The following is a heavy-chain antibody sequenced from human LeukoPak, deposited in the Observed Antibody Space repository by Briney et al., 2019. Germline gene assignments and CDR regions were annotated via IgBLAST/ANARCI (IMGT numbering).Heavy chain of an antibody. D-gene: IGHD3-16*02. Sequence: PGGSLRLSCAASGFTFSSYAMSWVRQAPGKGLEWVSAISGSGGSTYYADSVKGRFTISRDNSKNTLYLQMNSLRAEDTAVYYCAKDQDYVWGSYRPDAFDIWGRGTMVTVSS. CDR2: ISGSGGST. J-gene: IGHJ3*02. CDR1: GFTFSSYA. V-gene: IGHV3-23*01. CDR3: AKDQDYVWGSYRPDAFDI.